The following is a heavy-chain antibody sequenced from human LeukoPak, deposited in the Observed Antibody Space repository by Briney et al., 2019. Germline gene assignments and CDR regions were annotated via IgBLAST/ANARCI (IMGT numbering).Heavy chain of an antibody. CDR1: GFTFISYA. CDR3: ARMLKSRATIAAPPDMAY. V-gene: IGHV3-30*04. Sequence: GGSLRLSCSASGFTFISYAMHWVRQAPGRGRDWVATISFDATNKYYSAPVKGRFTVSRGNSKDTLFLHMSSLGLEDTAVYYCARMLKSRATIAAPPDMAYRGPGTLVIVSS. CDR2: ISFDATNK. D-gene: IGHD6-6*01. J-gene: IGHJ4*02.